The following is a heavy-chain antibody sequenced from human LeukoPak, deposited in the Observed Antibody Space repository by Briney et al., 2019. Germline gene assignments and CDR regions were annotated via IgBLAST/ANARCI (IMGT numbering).Heavy chain of an antibody. CDR2: IISVGSQI. CDR1: GFTFSSYS. V-gene: IGHV3-48*02. D-gene: IGHD2-15*01. CDR3: ARAGYCSGGSCYNGYYYYVMDV. J-gene: IGHJ6*02. Sequence: GESLRLSCAASGFTFSSYSMNWVRQAPGKGLEWVSYIISVGSQIYYADSVKGRFTISRDKAKNSLYLQMNSLRDEDTAVYYCARAGYCSGGSCYNGYYYYVMDVWGQGTTVTVAS.